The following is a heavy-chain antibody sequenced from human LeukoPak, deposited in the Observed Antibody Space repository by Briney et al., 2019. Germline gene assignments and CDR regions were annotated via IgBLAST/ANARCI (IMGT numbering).Heavy chain of an antibody. V-gene: IGHV1-2*02. CDR2: INPNSGGT. J-gene: IGHJ4*02. Sequence: ASVKVSCKASGYTFSGYYMHWVRQAPGQGLEWMGWINPNSGGTKYVQKFQGRVTMTRDTSISTAYMELSRLRSDDTAVYYCASGSLASYFDHWGQGALVTVS. D-gene: IGHD3-16*01. CDR1: GYTFSGYY. CDR3: ASGSLASYFDH.